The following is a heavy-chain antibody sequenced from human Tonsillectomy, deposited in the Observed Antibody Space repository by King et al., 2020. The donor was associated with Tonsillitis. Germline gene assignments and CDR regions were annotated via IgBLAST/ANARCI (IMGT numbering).Heavy chain of an antibody. CDR3: TKIDVYHYFDY. Sequence: QLVQSGAEVKKPGESLKISCKGSGYNFDTYWIGWVRQMPGKGLEWVGIIFPGDSDTRYSPSFQGQVTISADKSISTAYLQWNRLKAPDTAMYYCTKIDVYHYFDYWGQGTLVTVSS. CDR2: IFPGDSDT. D-gene: IGHD2-2*01. J-gene: IGHJ4*02. V-gene: IGHV5-51*01. CDR1: GYNFDTYW.